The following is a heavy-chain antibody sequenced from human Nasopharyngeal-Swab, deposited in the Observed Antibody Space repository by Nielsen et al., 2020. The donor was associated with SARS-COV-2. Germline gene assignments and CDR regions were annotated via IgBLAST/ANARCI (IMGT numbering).Heavy chain of an antibody. CDR3: ARATVVVPAAPYRGTPPPDY. J-gene: IGHJ4*02. CDR2: IWYDGSNK. V-gene: IGHV3-33*01. D-gene: IGHD2-2*01. Sequence: GESLKISCAASGFTFSSYGMHWVRQAPGKGLEWVAVIWYDGSNKYYADSVKGRFTISRDNSKNTLYLQMNSLRAEDTAVYYCARATVVVPAAPYRGTPPPDYWGQGTLVTVSS. CDR1: GFTFSSYG.